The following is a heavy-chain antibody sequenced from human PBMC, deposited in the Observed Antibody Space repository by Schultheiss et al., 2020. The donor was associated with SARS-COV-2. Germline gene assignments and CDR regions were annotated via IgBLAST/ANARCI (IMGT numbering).Heavy chain of an antibody. CDR3: ARDRYYNYAFDI. CDR2: TYYRSKWYN. J-gene: IGHJ3*02. V-gene: IGHV6-1*01. CDR1: GDSVSSRSSA. Sequence: SQTLSLTCAISGDSVSSRSSAWNWIRLSPSRGLEWLGRTYYRSKWYNDYAASVKSRITINSDTSKNQFSLQLNSVTPEDTAVYYCARDRYYNYAFDIWGQGTMVTVSS. D-gene: IGHD5-24*01.